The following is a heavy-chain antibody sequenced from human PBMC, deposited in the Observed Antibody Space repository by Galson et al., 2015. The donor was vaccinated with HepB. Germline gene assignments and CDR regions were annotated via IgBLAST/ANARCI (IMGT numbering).Heavy chain of an antibody. J-gene: IGHJ3*02. CDR1: GYTFTSYG. CDR3: AREGGCGGDCYSSPYAFDI. CDR2: ISAYNGNT. Sequence: QSGAEVKKPGASVKVSCKASGYTFTSYGISWVRQAPGQGLEWMGWISAYNGNTNYAQKLQGRVTMTTDTSTSTAYMELRSLRSDDTAVYYCAREGGCGGDCYSSPYAFDIWGQGTMVTVSS. D-gene: IGHD2-21*01. V-gene: IGHV1-18*01.